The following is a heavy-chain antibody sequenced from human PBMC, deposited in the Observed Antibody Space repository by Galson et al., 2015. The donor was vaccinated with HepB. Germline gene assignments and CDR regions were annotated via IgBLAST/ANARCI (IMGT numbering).Heavy chain of an antibody. CDR2: ISYTGSYT. J-gene: IGHJ2*01. CDR3: VRPRGAGAGDYQNWYFDL. D-gene: IGHD4-17*01. V-gene: IGHV3-30-3*01. CDR1: GFSFNYFP. Sequence: SLRLSCAASGFSFNYFPMHWVRQAPGKGLEWVAVISYTGSYTGYADFGRGRFTISRDNFKNALCLQMNSLRVEDTALYYCVRPRGAGAGDYQNWYFDLWGRGTLVTVSS.